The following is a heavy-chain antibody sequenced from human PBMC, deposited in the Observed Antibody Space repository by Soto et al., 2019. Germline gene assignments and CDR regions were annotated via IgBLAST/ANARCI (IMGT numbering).Heavy chain of an antibody. CDR2: INHSGRT. J-gene: IGHJ4*02. D-gene: IGHD6-13*01. CDR1: GGSISGHY. CDR3: ARGNIAAALVY. V-gene: IGHV4-34*01. Sequence: QVQLQQWGAGLLKPSETLSLTCAVYGGSISGHYWNWIRQPPGKGLEWIGEINHSGRTNYNPSLKSRDTISVDTSKNQFALNLGSVTAADTAVYYCARGNIAAALVYWGQGTLVTVSS.